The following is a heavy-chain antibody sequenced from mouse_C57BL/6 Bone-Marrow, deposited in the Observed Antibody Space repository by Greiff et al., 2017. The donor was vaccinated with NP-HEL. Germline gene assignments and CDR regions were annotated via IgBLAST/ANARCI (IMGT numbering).Heavy chain of an antibody. CDR3: ARDTTVVATNYFDY. V-gene: IGHV14-2*01. CDR1: GFNIKDYY. J-gene: IGHJ2*01. D-gene: IGHD1-1*01. Sequence: DVKLQESGAELVKPGASVKLSCTASGFNIKDYYMHWVKQRTEQGLEWIGRIDPEDGETKYAPKFQGKATITADTSSNTAYLQLSSLTSEDTAVYYCARDTTVVATNYFDYWGQGTTLTVSS. CDR2: IDPEDGET.